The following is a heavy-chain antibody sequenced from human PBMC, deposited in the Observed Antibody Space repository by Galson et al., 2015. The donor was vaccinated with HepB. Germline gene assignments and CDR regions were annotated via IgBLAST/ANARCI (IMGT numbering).Heavy chain of an antibody. CDR2: ISYDGSSK. CDR3: ARGGSGGYYDSSGYYYRPFDY. J-gene: IGHJ4*02. D-gene: IGHD3-22*01. Sequence: SLRLSCAASGFTFSSYAMHWVRQAPGKGLEWVAVISYDGSSKYYADSVKGRFTISRDNSKNTLYLQMNSLRAEDTAVYYCARGGSGGYYDSSGYYYRPFDYWSQGTLVTVSS. CDR1: GFTFSSYA. V-gene: IGHV3-30*04.